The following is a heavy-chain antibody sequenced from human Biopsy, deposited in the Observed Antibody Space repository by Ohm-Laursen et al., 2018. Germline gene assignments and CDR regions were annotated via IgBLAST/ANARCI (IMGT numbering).Heavy chain of an antibody. Sequence: GASVKVSCKTSGYTFISYSINWVRQAPGQGLEWMGWIRPLNGDTKYGQKFQDRVTMTTDTSTSTVYMELTSLRSDDTAVYYCARGEVIFGELIVSLDSWGQGTLVTVSS. CDR1: GYTFISYS. V-gene: IGHV1-18*01. CDR3: ARGEVIFGELIVSLDS. D-gene: IGHD3-16*02. J-gene: IGHJ4*02. CDR2: IRPLNGDT.